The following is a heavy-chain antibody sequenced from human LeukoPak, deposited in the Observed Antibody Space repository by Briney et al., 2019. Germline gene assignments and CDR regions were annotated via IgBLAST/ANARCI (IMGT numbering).Heavy chain of an antibody. J-gene: IGHJ6*02. CDR1: GFTLSSYA. V-gene: IGHV3-23*01. CDR2: ISGSSGST. Sequence: GGSLRRSCAASGFTLSSYAMSWVRKAPGKGLEWVSAISGSSGSTYYADSVKGRFTISRDNSKNTLYLQMNSLRAEDTAVYYCARDSSSWYPLYYYYYGMDVWGQGTTVTVSS. D-gene: IGHD6-13*01. CDR3: ARDSSSWYPLYYYYYGMDV.